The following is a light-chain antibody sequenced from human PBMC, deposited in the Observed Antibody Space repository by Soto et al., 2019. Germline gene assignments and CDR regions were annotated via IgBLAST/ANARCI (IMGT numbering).Light chain of an antibody. J-gene: IGLJ2*01. Sequence: QSALTQPASVSGSPGQSITISCTGTSSDVGGYNYVSWYQQHPGKAPKLIIYDVSDRPSGVSYRFSGSKSGNTASLTISGLQAEDEAEYYCSSYTSSTTRVFGGGTKLTVL. V-gene: IGLV2-14*03. CDR3: SSYTSSTTRV. CDR1: SSDVGGYNY. CDR2: DVS.